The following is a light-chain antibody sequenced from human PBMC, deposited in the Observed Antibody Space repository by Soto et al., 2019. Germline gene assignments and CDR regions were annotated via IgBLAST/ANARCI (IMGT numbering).Light chain of an antibody. V-gene: IGKV3-15*01. Sequence: EVVMTQSPATLSVSPGEGATLSCRASQSISNTLAWYQLRPGQSPRLLLYDAATTPTGIPARCSGRGSGTEFTLTISSLQAEDFAVYYCQQYYTRPHTFGQGTKVEIK. J-gene: IGKJ1*01. CDR2: DAA. CDR3: QQYYTRPHT. CDR1: QSISNT.